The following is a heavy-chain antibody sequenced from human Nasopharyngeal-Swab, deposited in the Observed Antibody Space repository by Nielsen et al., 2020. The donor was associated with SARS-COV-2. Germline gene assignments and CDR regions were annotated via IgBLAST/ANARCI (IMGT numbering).Heavy chain of an antibody. D-gene: IGHD6-19*01. CDR3: ARDKISGRSTLDY. Sequence: GESLKISCAASGFTISGYGMHWVRQAPGKGLEWVAVMSDDGSEKYYADSVKGRFTISRDNSKNTLFLQMNSLRVEDTAVYYCARDKISGRSTLDYWGQGTRVTVSS. CDR1: GFTISGYG. J-gene: IGHJ4*02. CDR2: MSDDGSEK. V-gene: IGHV3-30*03.